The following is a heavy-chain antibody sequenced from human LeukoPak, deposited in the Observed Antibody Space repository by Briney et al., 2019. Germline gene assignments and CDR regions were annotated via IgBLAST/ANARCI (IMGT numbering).Heavy chain of an antibody. Sequence: PGRSLRLSCAASGFTFSSYGMHWVRQAPGKGLEWVAVISYDGSNKYYADSVKGRFTISRDNSKNTLYLQMNSLRAEDTAVYYCAKSFSTRGGSWYVPLAYWGQGTLVTVSS. D-gene: IGHD6-13*01. CDR2: ISYDGSNK. CDR1: GFTFSSYG. CDR3: AKSFSTRGGSWYVPLAY. J-gene: IGHJ4*02. V-gene: IGHV3-30*18.